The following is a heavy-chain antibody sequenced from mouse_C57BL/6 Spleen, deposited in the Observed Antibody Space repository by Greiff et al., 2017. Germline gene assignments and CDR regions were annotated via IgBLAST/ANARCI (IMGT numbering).Heavy chain of an antibody. J-gene: IGHJ4*01. CDR1: GFTFSSYG. CDR2: ISSGGSYT. CDR3: AREGYYGGYAMDY. Sequence: EVHLVESGGDLVKPGGSLKLSCAASGFTFSSYGMSWVRQTPDKRLEWVATISSGGSYTYYPDSVRGRFTISRDNAKNTLYLQISSLKSEDTAMYYCAREGYYGGYAMDYWGQGTSVTVSS. V-gene: IGHV5-6*01. D-gene: IGHD1-1*01.